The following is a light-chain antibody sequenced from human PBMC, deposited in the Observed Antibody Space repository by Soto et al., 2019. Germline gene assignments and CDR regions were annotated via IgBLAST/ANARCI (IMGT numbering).Light chain of an antibody. CDR1: QDISNY. Sequence: DIQMTQSPSSLSASVGDRVTITCQASQDISNYLNWYQQKPGQAPKLLIYDASNLETGVPSRFSGSGSGTDFTFTISSLQPEDIATYYCQQYDNRPLTFGGGTKVEIK. CDR2: DAS. CDR3: QQYDNRPLT. J-gene: IGKJ4*01. V-gene: IGKV1-33*01.